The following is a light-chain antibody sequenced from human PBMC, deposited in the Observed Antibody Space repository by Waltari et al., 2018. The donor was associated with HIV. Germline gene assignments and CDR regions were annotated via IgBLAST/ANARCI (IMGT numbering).Light chain of an antibody. Sequence: DIRLPQSPSTLSASAGDRVAITCRAGQNVGAFLAWYQQKPGKPPKLLIFQASILEGGVPSRFSGSGSGSDFTLTINGLQSDDFATYYCHQYASFSGTFGQGTKVEL. CDR3: HQYASFSGT. CDR1: QNVGAF. V-gene: IGKV1-5*03. CDR2: QAS. J-gene: IGKJ2*01.